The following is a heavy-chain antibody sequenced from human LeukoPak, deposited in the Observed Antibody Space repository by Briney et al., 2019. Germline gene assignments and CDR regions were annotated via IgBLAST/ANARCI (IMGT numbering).Heavy chain of an antibody. J-gene: IGHJ4*02. CDR1: GYTFTSYG. CDR2: ISAYNGNT. CDR3: ARDQDVVVPAAIAIRIDY. V-gene: IGHV1-18*01. Sequence: ASVKVSCKASGYTFTSYGISWVRQAPGQGLEWMGWISAYNGNTNYAQKLQGRVTMTTDTSTSTAYMELRSLRSDDTAVYYCARDQDVVVPAAIAIRIDYWGQGTLVTDSS. D-gene: IGHD2-2*01.